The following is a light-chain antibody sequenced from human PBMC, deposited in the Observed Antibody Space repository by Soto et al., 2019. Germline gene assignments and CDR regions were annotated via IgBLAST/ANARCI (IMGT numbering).Light chain of an antibody. V-gene: IGLV3-21*01. CDR1: DIGSKG. J-gene: IGLJ2*01. CDR3: QVWDSGSAHVV. CDR2: SDT. Sequence: SYELTQPPSVSVAQGKTASISCGGNDIGSKGVHWYQQKPGQAPVLVIYSDTDLPPVITERFSGSNSANLATLTISRVEAGYEADYYCQVWDSGSAHVVFGGGTQLAVL.